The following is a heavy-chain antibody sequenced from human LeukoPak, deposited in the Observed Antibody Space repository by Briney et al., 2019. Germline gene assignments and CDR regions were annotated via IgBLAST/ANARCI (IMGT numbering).Heavy chain of an antibody. D-gene: IGHD6-19*01. J-gene: IGHJ4*02. CDR1: GFTFRASY. CDR3: VRGSDWYYFDF. CDR2: TNTDGSTI. Sequence: GGFLRLSCAASGFTFRASYMHWVRQVPGQGLVWVSRTNTDGSTIVYANSVKGRFTMSRDNAKNTLYLQMNSLRAEDTAIYYCVRGSDWYYFDFWGQGILVTVSS. V-gene: IGHV3-74*01.